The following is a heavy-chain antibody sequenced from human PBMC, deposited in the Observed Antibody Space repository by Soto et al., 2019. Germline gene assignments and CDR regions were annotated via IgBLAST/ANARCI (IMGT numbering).Heavy chain of an antibody. J-gene: IGHJ4*02. D-gene: IGHD4-17*01. CDR2: IWHTGST. CDR1: GGSISSSNW. Sequence: QVQLQESGPRLVKPSGTLSLTCAVSGGSISSSNWWSWVRQPPGKGLEWIGEIWHTGSTNYNPSLKSRVTISGDNSKNQFSLKLSSVTAADTAEYYCARGGYGDYGEFDYWGQGALVTVSS. V-gene: IGHV4-4*02. CDR3: ARGGYGDYGEFDY.